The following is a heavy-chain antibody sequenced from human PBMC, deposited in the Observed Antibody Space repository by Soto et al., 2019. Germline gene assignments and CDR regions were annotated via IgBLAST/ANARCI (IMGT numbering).Heavy chain of an antibody. V-gene: IGHV3-20*04. Sequence: EVQLVESGGGVVRPGGSLRLSCAASGFSFDDYAMSWVRPGPGKGLEWVYGINWNGGSRIYADSVKGRFTISRDNAKNSVYLQMNSLRAEDTALYYCTRDLGDSGYDSHFDYWGQGTLVTVCS. J-gene: IGHJ4*02. CDR3: TRDLGDSGYDSHFDY. D-gene: IGHD5-12*01. CDR1: GFSFDDYA. CDR2: INWNGGSR.